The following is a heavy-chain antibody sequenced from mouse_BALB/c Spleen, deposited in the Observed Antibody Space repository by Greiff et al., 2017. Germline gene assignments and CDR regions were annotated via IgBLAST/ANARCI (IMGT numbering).Heavy chain of an antibody. CDR1: GFTFSDYY. D-gene: IGHD2-3*01. J-gene: IGHJ3*01. V-gene: IGHV5-4*02. CDR2: ISDGGSYT. CDR3: ARDRDGLAY. Sequence: EVMLVESGGGLVKPGGSLKLSCAASGFTFSDYYMYWVRQTPEKRLEWVATISDGGSYTYYPDSVKGRFTISRDNAKNNLYLQMSSLKSEDTAMYYCARDRDGLAYWGQGTLVTVSA.